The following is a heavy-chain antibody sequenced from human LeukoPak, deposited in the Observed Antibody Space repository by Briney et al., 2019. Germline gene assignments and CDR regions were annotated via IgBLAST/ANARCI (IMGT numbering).Heavy chain of an antibody. V-gene: IGHV3-30*04. D-gene: IGHD6-19*01. J-gene: IGHJ4*02. CDR2: ISHDGSNK. CDR1: GFTFSSYA. Sequence: PGGSLRLSCAASGFTFSSYAMHWVRQAPGKGLEWVAVISHDGSNKYYADSVKGRFTISRDNSKNTLYLQMNSLRAEDTAVYYCARASSGWYGVGYFDYWGQGTLVTVSS. CDR3: ARASSGWYGVGYFDY.